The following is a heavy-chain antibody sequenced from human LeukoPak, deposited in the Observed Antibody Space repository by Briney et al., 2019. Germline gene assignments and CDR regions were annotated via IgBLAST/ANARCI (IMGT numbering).Heavy chain of an antibody. CDR2: TYFRSQWFF. D-gene: IGHD6-13*01. J-gene: IGHJ4*02. V-gene: IGHV6-1*01. CDR1: GDSVSSKTAG. Sequence: SQTLSLTCAISGDSVSSKTAGWNWIRQSPSRGLEWLGRTYFRSQWFFGFAESVKSRITISPDTSKNQFSLQLDSVTPEDTALYYCARDSPYSNTFDNWGQGTLVTVSS. CDR3: ARDSPYSNTFDN.